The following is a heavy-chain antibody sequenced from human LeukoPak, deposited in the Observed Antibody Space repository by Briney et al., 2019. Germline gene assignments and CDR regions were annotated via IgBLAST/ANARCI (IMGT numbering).Heavy chain of an antibody. Sequence: PGRSLRLSCAASGFTFSSYAMHWVRQAPGKGLEWVAVISYDGSNKYYADSVKGRFTISRDNSKNTLYLQMNSLRAEDTAVYYCARDWGRVPGWSLDYWGQGTLVTVSS. V-gene: IGHV3-30-3*01. CDR2: ISYDGSNK. CDR1: GFTFSSYA. J-gene: IGHJ4*02. D-gene: IGHD6-19*01. CDR3: ARDWGRVPGWSLDY.